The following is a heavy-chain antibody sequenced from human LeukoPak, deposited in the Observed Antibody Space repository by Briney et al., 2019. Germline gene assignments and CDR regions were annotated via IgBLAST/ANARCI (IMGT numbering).Heavy chain of an antibody. D-gene: IGHD3-22*01. Sequence: GGSLRLSCAASGFTFSGSAMHWVRQASGKGLEWVGRIRSKANSYATAYAASVKGRFTISRDDSKNTAYLQMNSLKTEDTAVYYCTTPSPYDSSGYYGYWGQGTLVAVSS. CDR2: IRSKANSYAT. CDR3: TTPSPYDSSGYYGY. CDR1: GFTFSGSA. V-gene: IGHV3-73*01. J-gene: IGHJ4*02.